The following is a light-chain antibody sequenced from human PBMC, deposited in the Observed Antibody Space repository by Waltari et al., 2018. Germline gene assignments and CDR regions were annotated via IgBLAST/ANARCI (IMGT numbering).Light chain of an antibody. Sequence: QSALTQPASVSGSPGQSITISCPGTSSDVGSYNLVSWYQQHPGKAPKLMIYEVTERPSGVSNRFSGSKSDNTASLTISGLQAEDEADYYCCSHAGSSIYVFGTGTKVTIL. V-gene: IGLV2-23*02. CDR1: SSDVGSYNL. J-gene: IGLJ1*01. CDR2: EVT. CDR3: CSHAGSSIYV.